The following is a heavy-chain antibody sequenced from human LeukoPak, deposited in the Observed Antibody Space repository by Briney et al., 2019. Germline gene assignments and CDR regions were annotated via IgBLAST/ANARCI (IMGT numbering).Heavy chain of an antibody. CDR1: GFTFRNYA. D-gene: IGHD2-2*01. V-gene: IGHV3-15*01. CDR2: IKSKTDGGTT. J-gene: IGHJ4*02. Sequence: GGSLRLSCAASGFTFRNYAMSWVRQAPGKGLEWDGRIKSKTDGGTTDYAAPVKGRFTVSRDDSKNTLYLQMNSLKTEDTAVYYCTTDNKIVVVPAARKYYFDYWGQGTLVTVSS. CDR3: TTDNKIVVVPAARKYYFDY.